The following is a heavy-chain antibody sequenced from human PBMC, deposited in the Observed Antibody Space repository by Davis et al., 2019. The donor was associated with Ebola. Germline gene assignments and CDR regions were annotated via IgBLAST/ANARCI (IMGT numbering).Heavy chain of an antibody. CDR2: IWYDGSNK. V-gene: IGHV3-33*01. Sequence: GGSLRLSCAASGFTFSSYGMHWVRQAPGKGLEWVAVIWYDGSNKYYADSVKGRFTISRDNAKNSLYLQMNSLRAEDTAVYYCARDRVYFDYWGQGTLVTVSS. CDR3: ARDRVYFDY. J-gene: IGHJ4*02. CDR1: GFTFSSYG.